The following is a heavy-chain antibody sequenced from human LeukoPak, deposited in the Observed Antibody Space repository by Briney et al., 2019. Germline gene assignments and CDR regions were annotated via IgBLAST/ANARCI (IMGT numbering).Heavy chain of an antibody. V-gene: IGHV7-4-1*02. D-gene: IGHD3-3*01. Sequence: ASVKVSCKASGYTFTSYGISWVRQAPGQGHEWMGWINPNTGNPTYAQGFTGRFVFSLDTSVSTAYLRITSLKAEDTAVYYCARTYYDFWSGYHKFDYWGQGTLVTVSS. CDR1: GYTFTSYG. CDR3: ARTYYDFWSGYHKFDY. CDR2: INPNTGNP. J-gene: IGHJ4*02.